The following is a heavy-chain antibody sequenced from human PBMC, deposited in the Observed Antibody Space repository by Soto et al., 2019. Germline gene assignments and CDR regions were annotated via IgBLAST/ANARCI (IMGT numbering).Heavy chain of an antibody. V-gene: IGHV1-18*01. CDR2: ISAYTGNT. Sequence: ASVKVSCKASGYTFNSYGIGWVRQAPGQGLEWMGWISAYTGNTYFAQNIKGRVTMTTDTSTSTAYMELRSLRSDDTTLNYCARRPDYCSGGSCAFDYWGQGTLVTVSS. D-gene: IGHD2-15*01. J-gene: IGHJ4*02. CDR3: ARRPDYCSGGSCAFDY. CDR1: GYTFNSYG.